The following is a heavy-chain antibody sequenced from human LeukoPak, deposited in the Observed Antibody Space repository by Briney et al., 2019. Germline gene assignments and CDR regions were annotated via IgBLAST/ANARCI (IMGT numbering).Heavy chain of an antibody. Sequence: GGSLRLSCAASGFTFSSYAMHWVRQAPGKGLEWVAVISYDGSNKYYADSVKGRFTISRDNSKNTLYLQMNSLRAEDTAVYYCARDFPQDDMIVVVIPRSYGMDVWGQGTTVTVSS. J-gene: IGHJ6*02. CDR3: ARDFPQDDMIVVVIPRSYGMDV. CDR1: GFTFSSYA. V-gene: IGHV3-30-3*01. D-gene: IGHD3-22*01. CDR2: ISYDGSNK.